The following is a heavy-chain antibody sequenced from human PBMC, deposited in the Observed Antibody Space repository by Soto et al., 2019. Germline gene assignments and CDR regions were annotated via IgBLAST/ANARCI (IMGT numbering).Heavy chain of an antibody. V-gene: IGHV4-31*03. CDR1: GGSISSGGYY. CDR3: ARAIFGSSDY. D-gene: IGHD3-10*02. Sequence: PSETLSLTCSVSGGSISSGGYYWSWIRQHPGKGLEWIGYIYYSGPTYYNPSLKSRVTISVDASKNQFPLKLSSVTAADTAVYYCARAIFGSSDYWGQGALVTVSS. J-gene: IGHJ4*02. CDR2: IYYSGPT.